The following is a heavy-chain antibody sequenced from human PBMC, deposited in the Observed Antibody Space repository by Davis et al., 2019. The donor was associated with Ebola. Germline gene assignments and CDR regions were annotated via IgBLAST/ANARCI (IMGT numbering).Heavy chain of an antibody. J-gene: IGHJ2*01. Sequence: GESLKISCAASGFTFSSYSMNWVRQAPGKGLEWVSSISSSSSYIYYADSVKGRFTISRDNAKNSLYLQMNSLRAEDTAVYYCARSDVEMATINSYWYFDLWGRGTLVTVSS. V-gene: IGHV3-21*01. CDR1: GFTFSSYS. CDR3: ARSDVEMATINSYWYFDL. CDR2: ISSSSSYI. D-gene: IGHD5-24*01.